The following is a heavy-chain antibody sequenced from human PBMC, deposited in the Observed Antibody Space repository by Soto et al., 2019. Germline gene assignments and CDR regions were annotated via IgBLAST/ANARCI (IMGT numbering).Heavy chain of an antibody. V-gene: IGHV1-3*01. CDR2: INAGNGNT. CDR3: ARTYYYYYMDV. CDR1: GYTFTNYG. Sequence: ASVKGSCKASGYTFTNYGMHLGRQAPGQRLEWMGWINAGNGNTKYSQKFQGRVTITRDTSASTAYMELSSLRSEDTAVFYCARTYYYYYMDVRGKGTTVTVSS. J-gene: IGHJ6*03.